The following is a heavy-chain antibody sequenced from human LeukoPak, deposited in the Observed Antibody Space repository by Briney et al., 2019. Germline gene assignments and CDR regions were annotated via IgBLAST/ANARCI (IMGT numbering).Heavy chain of an antibody. J-gene: IGHJ6*02. D-gene: IGHD6-19*01. CDR3: AREPGGWYTQMDYYYGMDV. CDR1: GGSISSGCYY. Sequence: TSETLSLTCTVSGGSISSGCYYWSGIRPHPGKGLEWIGYIYYSGSTYYNPSLKSRVTISVDTSKNQFSLKLSSVTAADTAVYYCAREPGGWYTQMDYYYGMDVWGQGTTVTVSS. V-gene: IGHV4-31*03. CDR2: IYYSGST.